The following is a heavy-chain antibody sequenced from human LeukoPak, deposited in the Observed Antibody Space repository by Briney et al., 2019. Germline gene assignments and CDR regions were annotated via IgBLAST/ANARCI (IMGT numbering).Heavy chain of an antibody. CDR3: AKDRFEWELSWFDP. CDR2: ISYDGSNK. D-gene: IGHD1-26*01. J-gene: IGHJ5*02. V-gene: IGHV3-30*18. Sequence: GRSLRLSCAASGFTFSSYSMHWVRQAPGKGLEWVAVISYDGSNKYYADSVKGRFTISRDNSKNTLYLQMNSLRAEDTAVYYCAKDRFEWELSWFDPWGQGTLVTVSS. CDR1: GFTFSSYS.